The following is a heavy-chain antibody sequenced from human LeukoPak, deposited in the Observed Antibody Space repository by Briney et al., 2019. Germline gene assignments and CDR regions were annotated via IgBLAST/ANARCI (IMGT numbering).Heavy chain of an antibody. CDR3: ARYGSGSTYFDY. Sequence: SETLSLTCAVSDGSISSGGYSWSWIRQPPGKGLEWIGYIYHSGSTYYNPSLKSRVTISVDRSKNQFSLKLSSVTAADTAVYYCARYGSGSTYFDYWGQGTLVTVSS. V-gene: IGHV4-30-2*01. CDR1: DGSISSGGYS. CDR2: IYHSGST. D-gene: IGHD3-10*01. J-gene: IGHJ4*02.